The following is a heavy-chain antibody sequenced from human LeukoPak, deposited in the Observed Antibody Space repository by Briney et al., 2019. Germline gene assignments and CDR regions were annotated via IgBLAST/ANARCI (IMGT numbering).Heavy chain of an antibody. V-gene: IGHV3-7*03. J-gene: IGHJ4*02. CDR2: IKQDGSEK. CDR1: GFTFSSYW. Sequence: PGGSLRLSCAASGFTFSSYWMSWVRQAPGKGLEWVANIKQDGSEKYYVDSVKGRFTISRDNAKNSLYLQMNSLRAEDTAVYYCAKCLYSYGYVPFDYWGQGTLVIVSS. CDR3: AKCLYSYGYVPFDY. D-gene: IGHD5-18*01.